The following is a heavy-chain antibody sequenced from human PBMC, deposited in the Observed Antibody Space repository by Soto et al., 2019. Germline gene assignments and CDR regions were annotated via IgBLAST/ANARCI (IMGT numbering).Heavy chain of an antibody. V-gene: IGHV3-23*01. CDR3: AKDLGYSTGWEPFDY. Sequence: EVQLLESGGGLVQPGGSLRLSCEASGFTFSSYAMSWVRQAPVKGLEWVSAISGSGISTYYADSVKGRFTISRDNSKNTLYLQMNSLRAEDTAVFYCAKDLGYSTGWEPFDYWGQGTLVTVSS. CDR1: GFTFSSYA. J-gene: IGHJ4*02. D-gene: IGHD6-19*01. CDR2: ISGSGIST.